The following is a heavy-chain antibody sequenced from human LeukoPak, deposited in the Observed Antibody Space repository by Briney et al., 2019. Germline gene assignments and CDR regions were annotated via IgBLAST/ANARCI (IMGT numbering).Heavy chain of an antibody. CDR3: ARDQYYDSSGYYYGFVLEAAFDI. CDR1: GYTYTSYH. Sequence: ASVKVSCKASGYTYTSYHMHWVRQAPGQGLEWMGIINPSGGSTSYAQKFQGRVTMTRDTSTSTVYMELSSLRSEDTAVYYCARDQYYDSSGYYYGFVLEAAFDIWGQGTMVTVSS. J-gene: IGHJ3*02. CDR2: INPSGGST. V-gene: IGHV1-46*01. D-gene: IGHD3-22*01.